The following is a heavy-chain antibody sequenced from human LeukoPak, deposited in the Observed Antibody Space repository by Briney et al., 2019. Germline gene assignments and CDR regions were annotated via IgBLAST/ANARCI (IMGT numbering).Heavy chain of an antibody. Sequence: SETLSLTCAVYGGSFSGYYWSWIRQPPGKGLEWIGEINHSGSTNYNPSLKSRVTISVDTSKNQFSLKLSSVTAADTAVYYCARGPLRYCSSTSCYASGWYNYWGQGTLLTVYS. CDR1: GGSFSGYY. V-gene: IGHV4-34*01. J-gene: IGHJ4*02. D-gene: IGHD2-2*01. CDR3: ARGPLRYCSSTSCYASGWYNY. CDR2: INHSGST.